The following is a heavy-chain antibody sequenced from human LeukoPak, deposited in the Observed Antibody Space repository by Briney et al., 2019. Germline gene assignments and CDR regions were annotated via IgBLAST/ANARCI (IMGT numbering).Heavy chain of an antibody. CDR3: ARVAWDASDI. CDR1: GFTFSSYD. J-gene: IGHJ3*02. CDR2: ITSAGRTI. V-gene: IGHV3-48*03. Sequence: GGSLRLSCAASGFTFSSYDMNWVRQAPGKGLEWVSFITSAGRTIYYADSVKGRFTISRDNAKNSLFLQMNSLRAEDTAVYFCARVAWDASDIWGQGAMVTVSS.